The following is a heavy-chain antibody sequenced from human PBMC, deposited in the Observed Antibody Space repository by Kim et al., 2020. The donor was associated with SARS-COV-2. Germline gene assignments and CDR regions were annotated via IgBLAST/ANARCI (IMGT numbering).Heavy chain of an antibody. CDR2: IRNKANGYAT. V-gene: IGHV3-73*01. Sequence: GGSLRLSCAASGFTFSGSAMHWVRQASGKGLEWVGRIRNKANGYATAYAASVKGRFTISRDDSKNTAYLQMNSLKTEDTAVYYCTRVNPIAGAWYDAVDIWGQGTMVTVSS. CDR1: GFTFSGSA. J-gene: IGHJ3*02. D-gene: IGHD6-19*01. CDR3: TRVNPIAGAWYDAVDI.